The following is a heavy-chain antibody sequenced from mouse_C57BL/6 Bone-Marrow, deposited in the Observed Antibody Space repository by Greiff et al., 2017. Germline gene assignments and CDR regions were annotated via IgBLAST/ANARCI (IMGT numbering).Heavy chain of an antibody. CDR1: GYTFTSYW. V-gene: IGHV1-50*01. CDR3: ARDSSGSYAMDY. D-gene: IGHD3-2*02. Sequence: QVQLKQPGAELVKPGASVKLSCKASGYTFTSYWMQWVKQRPGQGLECIGGIDPSDSYPNYTQKFKGKATLTVDTSSSTAYMQLSSLTSEDSAVYYCARDSSGSYAMDYWGQGTSVTVSS. J-gene: IGHJ4*01. CDR2: IDPSDSYP.